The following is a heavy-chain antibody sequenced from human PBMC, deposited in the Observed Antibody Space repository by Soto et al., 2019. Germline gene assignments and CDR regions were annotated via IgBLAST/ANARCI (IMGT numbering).Heavy chain of an antibody. J-gene: IGHJ1*01. CDR2: IKDDGSEI. CDR3: VRDHDLYVRHVRN. CDR1: GFIFSTSW. Sequence: EVQLVESGGGLVQPGGSLRLSCAASGFIFSTSWMTWVRQAPGKGLEWVANIKDDGSEIYYVASVRGRFTISRDNARSTLYLQMNNLRAEDTAHYYCVRDHDLYVRHVRNWGQGTLVTVSS. V-gene: IGHV3-7*01. D-gene: IGHD3-10*01.